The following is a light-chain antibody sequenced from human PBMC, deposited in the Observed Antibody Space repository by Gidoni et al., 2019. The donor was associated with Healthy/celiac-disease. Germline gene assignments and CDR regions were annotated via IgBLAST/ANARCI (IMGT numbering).Light chain of an antibody. Sequence: DIVMTQSPDSLAVSLGERATINCKSSQSVLYSSNNKNYLAWYQQKPGQPPKLLIYWASTRESGVPDLFSGSGSGTDFTLTIRSLQAEDVAVYYCQQYYSTPLTFGGGTKLEIK. CDR1: QSVLYSSNNKNY. CDR2: WAS. CDR3: QQYYSTPLT. J-gene: IGKJ4*01. V-gene: IGKV4-1*01.